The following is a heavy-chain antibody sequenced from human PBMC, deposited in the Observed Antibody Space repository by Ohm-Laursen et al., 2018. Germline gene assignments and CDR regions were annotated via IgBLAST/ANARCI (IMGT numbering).Heavy chain of an antibody. Sequence: TLSLTWPVSGGSISSYYWSWIRQPPGKGLEWIGYIYYSGSTNYNPSLKSRVTISVDTSKNQFSLKLNSVTAADTAVYYCARRRGEHSSGWRLIDYWGQGTLVTVSS. D-gene: IGHD6-19*01. J-gene: IGHJ4*02. CDR1: GGSISSYY. CDR3: ARRRGEHSSGWRLIDY. CDR2: IYYSGST. V-gene: IGHV4-59*01.